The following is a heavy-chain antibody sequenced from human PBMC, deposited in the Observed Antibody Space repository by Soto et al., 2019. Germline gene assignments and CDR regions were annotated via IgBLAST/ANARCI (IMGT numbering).Heavy chain of an antibody. D-gene: IGHD3-10*01. V-gene: IGHV4-59*01. J-gene: IGHJ4*02. CDR2: IYYSGST. Sequence: SETLSLTCTVSGGSISSYYWSWIRQPPGKGLEWIGYIYYSGSTNYNPSLKSRVTISVDTSKNQFSLKLSSVTAADTAVYYCARGSRYYYGSGSYYNQGLDYWGQGTLVTVSS. CDR1: GGSISSYY. CDR3: ARGSRYYYGSGSYYNQGLDY.